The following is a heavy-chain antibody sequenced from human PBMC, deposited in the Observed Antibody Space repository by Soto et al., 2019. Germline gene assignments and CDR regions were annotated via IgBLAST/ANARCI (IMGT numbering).Heavy chain of an antibody. D-gene: IGHD6-19*01. CDR2: IYSSGST. V-gene: IGHV4-39*01. CDR3: VRRGGSGPERKKFDT. Sequence: TLPLTCTGSGGSLSTRRYYWGWILQPPGNGLEWIGSIYSSGSTNYNPSLKSRVTIAGDTSKNQSAQNLTSVTVADTAVYYWVRRGGSGPERKKFDTWGQGTQVTV. J-gene: IGHJ5*02. CDR1: GGSLSTRRYY.